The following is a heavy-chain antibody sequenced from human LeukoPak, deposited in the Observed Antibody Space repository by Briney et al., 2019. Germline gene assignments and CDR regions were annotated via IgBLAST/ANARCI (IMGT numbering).Heavy chain of an antibody. D-gene: IGHD3-10*01. CDR3: ARHVPLYGSGVIDAFDI. J-gene: IGHJ3*02. CDR2: IYISGST. CDR1: GGSISSYY. V-gene: IGHV4-4*07. Sequence: PSETLSLTCTVSGGSISSYYWSWIRQPAGKGLEWIGRIYISGSTNYNPSLKSRVTISVDTSKNQFSLKLSSVTAADTAVYYCARHVPLYGSGVIDAFDIWGQGTMVTVSS.